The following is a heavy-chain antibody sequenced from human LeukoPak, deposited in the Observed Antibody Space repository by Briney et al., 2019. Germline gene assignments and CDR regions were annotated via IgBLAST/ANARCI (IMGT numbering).Heavy chain of an antibody. CDR3: ARVTSGSFHFDY. Sequence: GASVKVSCKASGYTFTGCYMHWVRQAPGQGLEWMGRINPNSGGTNYAQKFQGRVTMTRDTSISTAYMELSRLRSDDTAVYYCARVTSGSFHFDYWGQGTLVTVSS. J-gene: IGHJ4*02. V-gene: IGHV1-2*06. D-gene: IGHD1-26*01. CDR2: INPNSGGT. CDR1: GYTFTGCY.